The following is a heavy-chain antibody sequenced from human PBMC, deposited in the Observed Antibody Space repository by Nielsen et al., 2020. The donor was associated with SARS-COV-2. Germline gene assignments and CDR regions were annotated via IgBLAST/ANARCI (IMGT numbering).Heavy chain of an antibody. CDR3: ARGRFDGDTNYYYYGMDV. CDR1: GGSISSGGYY. CDR2: IYYSGST. Sequence: SETLSLTCTVSGGSISSGGYYWSWIRQHPGKGLEWIGYIYYSGSTNYNPSLKSRVTISVDTSKNQFSLKLSSVTAADTAVYYCARGRFDGDTNYYYYGMDVWGQGTTVTVSS. D-gene: IGHD4-17*01. J-gene: IGHJ6*02. V-gene: IGHV4-31*03.